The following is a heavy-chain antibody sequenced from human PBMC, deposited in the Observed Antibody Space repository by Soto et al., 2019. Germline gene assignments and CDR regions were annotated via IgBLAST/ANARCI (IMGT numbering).Heavy chain of an antibody. V-gene: IGHV1-18*01. J-gene: IGHJ3*02. Sequence: QDHLVQSGAEVKKPGASVKVSCKASGYTFTSYGISWVRQAPGQGLEWMGWISPYNGNAASAQKLQDRVTMTTDTSTSTAYMEVRSLRSDDTAVYYCARDHGQNAFDIWGQGTMVTVSS. CDR3: ARDHGQNAFDI. CDR2: ISPYNGNA. CDR1: GYTFTSYG.